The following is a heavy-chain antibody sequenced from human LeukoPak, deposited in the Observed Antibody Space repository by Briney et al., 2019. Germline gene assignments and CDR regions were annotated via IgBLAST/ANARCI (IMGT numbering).Heavy chain of an antibody. J-gene: IGHJ4*02. CDR1: GFTFSSYS. D-gene: IGHD3-3*01. Sequence: GESLRLSCAASGFTFSSYSMNWVRQAPGKGLEWVSSISSSSSYIYYADSVKGRFTISRDNSKNTLYLQMNSLRAEDTAVYYCAKDPIVLRFLEWLLPVSFDYWGQGTLVTVSS. CDR2: ISSSSSYI. CDR3: AKDPIVLRFLEWLLPVSFDY. V-gene: IGHV3-21*01.